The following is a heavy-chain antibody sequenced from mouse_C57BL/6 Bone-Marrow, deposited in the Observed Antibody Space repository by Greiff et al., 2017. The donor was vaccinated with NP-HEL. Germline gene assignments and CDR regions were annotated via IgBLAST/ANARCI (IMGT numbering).Heavy chain of an antibody. D-gene: IGHD2-5*01. V-gene: IGHV5-12*01. J-gene: IGHJ4*01. CDR1: GFTFSDYY. CDR3: ARRDYYSNYNAMDY. CDR2: ISNGGGST. Sequence: DVHLVESGGGLVQPGGSLKLSCAASGFTFSDYYMYWVRQTPEKRLEWVAYISNGGGSTYYPDTVKGRFTISRDNAKNTLYLQMSRLKSEDTAMYYCARRDYYSNYNAMDYWGQGTSVTVSS.